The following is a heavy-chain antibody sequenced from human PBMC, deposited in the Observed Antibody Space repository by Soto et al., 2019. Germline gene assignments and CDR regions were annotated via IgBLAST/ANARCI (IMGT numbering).Heavy chain of an antibody. CDR1: GFTFSSYW. J-gene: IGHJ4*01. Sequence: PGGSLRLSCAASGFTFSSYWMHWVRQVPGKGLVWVSYINWDGRIAMYADSVKGRFTISRDNTNNHLYLQMNSLRSDDTALYYCAKDEGAAVESPGDWGHGTLVTVSS. CDR2: INWDGRIA. D-gene: IGHD6-13*01. CDR3: AKDEGAAVESPGD. V-gene: IGHV3-74*03.